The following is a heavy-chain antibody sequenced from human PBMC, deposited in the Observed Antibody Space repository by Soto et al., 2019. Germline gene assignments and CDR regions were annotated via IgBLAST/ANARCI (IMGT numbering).Heavy chain of an antibody. D-gene: IGHD2-8*01. CDR1: GYSFTDYH. CDR2: INPKSGCT. J-gene: IGHJ6*02. V-gene: IGHV1-2*04. Sequence: QVQLVQSGAEVKKPGASVKVSCKASGYSFTDYHIHWVRQAPGQGLEWLGRINPKSGCTSTAQQFQGWVTMTTDTSISTASMELTRLTSDDTAIYYCARGDSTDCSNGVCSFFYNHDMDVWGQGTTVTVSS. CDR3: ARGDSTDCSNGVCSFFYNHDMDV.